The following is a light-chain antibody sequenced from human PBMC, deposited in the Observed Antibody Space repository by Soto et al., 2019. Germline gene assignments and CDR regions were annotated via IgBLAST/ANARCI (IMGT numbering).Light chain of an antibody. CDR3: QRRANWPLT. V-gene: IGKV3-11*01. J-gene: IGKJ4*01. CDR2: DVS. Sequence: EIVLTQSPATLSLSPGERATLSCRASQSVSSYLAWYQQKPGQAPRLLIYDVSNRATGIPARFSGSGSGTDFTLTIGSLEPEEFAVYYCQRRANWPLTFGGGTKVEIK. CDR1: QSVSSY.